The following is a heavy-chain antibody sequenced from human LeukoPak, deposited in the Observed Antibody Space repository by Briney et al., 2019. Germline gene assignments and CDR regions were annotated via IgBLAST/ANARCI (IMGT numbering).Heavy chain of an antibody. V-gene: IGHV3-23*01. D-gene: IGHD3-16*02. CDR3: AKLYDYVWGSYRSFFDY. Sequence: PGGSLRLSCAASGFTFSSYGMSWVRQAPGKGLEWVSAISGSGGSTYYADSVKGRFTISRDNSKNTLYLQMNSLRAEDTAVYYCAKLYDYVWGSYRSFFDYWGQGTLVIVSS. J-gene: IGHJ4*02. CDR2: ISGSGGST. CDR1: GFTFSSYG.